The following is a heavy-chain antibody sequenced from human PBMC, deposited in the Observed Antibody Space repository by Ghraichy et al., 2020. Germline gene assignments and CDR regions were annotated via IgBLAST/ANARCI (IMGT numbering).Heavy chain of an antibody. J-gene: IGHJ6*02. Sequence: SCAASGFTLSSYGMHWVRQAPGKGLEWVAVIWNDGTTKYYADSVKGRFTISRDNSKNTLYLQMNSLRAEDTAVYYCAREADTAMLKIYYFYYGMDVWGQGTTVTVSS. CDR3: AREADTAMLKIYYFYYGMDV. V-gene: IGHV3-33*01. CDR1: GFTLSSYG. D-gene: IGHD5-18*01. CDR2: IWNDGTTK.